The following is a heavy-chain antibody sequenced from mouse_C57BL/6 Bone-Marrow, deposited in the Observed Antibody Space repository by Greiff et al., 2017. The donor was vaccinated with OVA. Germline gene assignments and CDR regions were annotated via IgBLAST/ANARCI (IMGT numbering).Heavy chain of an antibody. CDR1: GYTFPSYG. CDR3: ADYCNSSPFAY. V-gene: IGHV1-81*01. D-gene: IGHD1-1*01. J-gene: IGHJ3*01. Sequence: VQLQQSGAELARPGASVKLSCKASGYTFPSYGISWVKQTTVQGLEWIGEIYPRSGNTYYNEKFKGKAILTADKSSSTAYMELRSLTSEDSAVYFCADYCNSSPFAYWGQGTLVTVSA. CDR2: IYPRSGNT.